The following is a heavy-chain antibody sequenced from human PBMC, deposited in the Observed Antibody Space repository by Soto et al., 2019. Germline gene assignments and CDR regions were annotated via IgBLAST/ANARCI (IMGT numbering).Heavy chain of an antibody. D-gene: IGHD3-22*01. Sequence: ASVKVSCKASGGTFSSYAISWVRQAPGQGLEWMGIINPSGGSTSYAQKFQGRVTMTRDTSTSTVYMELSSLRSEDTAVYYCARGLYCYDSSGYYGGWFDPWGQGTLVTVSS. CDR1: GGTFSSYA. CDR2: INPSGGST. J-gene: IGHJ5*02. V-gene: IGHV1-46*01. CDR3: ARGLYCYDSSGYYGGWFDP.